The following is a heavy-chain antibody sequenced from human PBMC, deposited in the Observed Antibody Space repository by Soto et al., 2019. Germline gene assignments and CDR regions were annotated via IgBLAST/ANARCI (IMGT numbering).Heavy chain of an antibody. D-gene: IGHD3-10*01. Sequence: PGGSVRLSCAASGFTFSNSWMHWVRQAPGKGLVWVSRVSGDGSSTNYADSVKGRFTISRDNAKNTLYLQMSSLKVEDTAVYYCEKMSTDFGSWGLENLVTVSS. CDR3: EKMSTDFGS. CDR2: VSGDGSST. CDR1: GFTFSNSW. V-gene: IGHV3-74*01. J-gene: IGHJ4*02.